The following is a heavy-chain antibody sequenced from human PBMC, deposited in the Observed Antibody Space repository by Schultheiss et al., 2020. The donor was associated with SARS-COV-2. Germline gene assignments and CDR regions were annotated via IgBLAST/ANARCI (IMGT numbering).Heavy chain of an antibody. CDR2: ISSSGSTI. Sequence: GGSLRLSCAASGFTFSSYAMSWVRQAPGKGLEWVSAISSSGSTIYYADSVKGRFTISRDNAKNSLYLQMNSLRAEDTAVYYCARDLSRVRGGFDYWGQGTLVTVSS. D-gene: IGHD3-10*01. CDR1: GFTFSSYA. J-gene: IGHJ4*02. CDR3: ARDLSRVRGGFDY. V-gene: IGHV3-21*04.